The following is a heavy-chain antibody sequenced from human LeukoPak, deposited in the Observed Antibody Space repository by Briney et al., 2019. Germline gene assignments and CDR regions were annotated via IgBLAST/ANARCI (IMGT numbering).Heavy chain of an antibody. CDR3: AREGNDIQDGMDV. Sequence: GGSLRLSCAASRFTFSSYGMHWVRQAPGKGLEWVAVISYDGSNKYYADSVKGRFTISRDNSKNTLYLQMNSLRAEDTAVYYCAREGNDIQDGMDVWGQGTTVTVSS. V-gene: IGHV3-30*03. J-gene: IGHJ6*02. CDR2: ISYDGSNK. CDR1: RFTFSSYG. D-gene: IGHD2-15*01.